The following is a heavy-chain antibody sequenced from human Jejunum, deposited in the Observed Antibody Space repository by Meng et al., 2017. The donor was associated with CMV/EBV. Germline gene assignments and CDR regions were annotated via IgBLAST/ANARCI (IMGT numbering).Heavy chain of an antibody. D-gene: IGHD2-2*01. CDR2: IYYSGST. J-gene: IGHJ4*02. V-gene: IGHV4-59*01. CDR1: GGSISSYC. Sequence: SGGSISSYCWSWSRQPPGKGLEWIGYIYYSGSTNHNPSLKSRVTISVDTSKNQFSLKLSSVTAADTAVYYCARVGDCSSNSCSDYWGQGTLVTVSS. CDR3: ARVGDCSSNSCSDY.